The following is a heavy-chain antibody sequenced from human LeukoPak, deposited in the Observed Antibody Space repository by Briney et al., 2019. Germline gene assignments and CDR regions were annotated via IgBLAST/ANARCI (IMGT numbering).Heavy chain of an antibody. CDR1: GGTFSSYA. D-gene: IGHD1-26*01. CDR3: ARGIVGAPGYFDY. CDR2: IIPIFGTA. V-gene: IGHV1-69*06. Sequence: ASVKVSCKASGGTFSSYAISWVRQAPGQGLEWMGGIIPIFGTANYAQKFQGRVTITADKSTSTAYMELSSLRSEDTAVYYCARGIVGAPGYFDYWGQGTLVTVSS. J-gene: IGHJ4*02.